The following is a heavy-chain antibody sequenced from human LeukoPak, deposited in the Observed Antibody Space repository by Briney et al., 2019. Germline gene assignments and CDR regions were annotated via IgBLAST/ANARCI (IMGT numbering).Heavy chain of an antibody. Sequence: SETLSLTCTGSGGSISSSSYYWGWMRQPPRKGLEWIGSIYYSGSTYYNPSLKSRVTISVDTSKNQFSLKVNSVTSADTAVYYCARLTSGSTIDYWGQGTPVTVSS. D-gene: IGHD6-19*01. V-gene: IGHV4-39*07. CDR3: ARLTSGSTIDY. J-gene: IGHJ4*02. CDR1: GGSISSSSYY. CDR2: IYYSGST.